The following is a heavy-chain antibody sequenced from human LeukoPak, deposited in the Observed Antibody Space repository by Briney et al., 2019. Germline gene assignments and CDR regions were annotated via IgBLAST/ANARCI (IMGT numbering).Heavy chain of an antibody. Sequence: PGGSLRLSCAASGFTVSSNYMGWVRQPPGKGLKWVSVLYSGGNTYYADSVKGRFTISRDNSKNTLYLQMNSLRAEDTAVYYCATSPATGNIYFDLWGRGTLVTVSS. CDR3: ATSPATGNIYFDL. J-gene: IGHJ2*01. D-gene: IGHD6-13*01. CDR2: LYSGGNT. CDR1: GFTVSSNY. V-gene: IGHV3-66*01.